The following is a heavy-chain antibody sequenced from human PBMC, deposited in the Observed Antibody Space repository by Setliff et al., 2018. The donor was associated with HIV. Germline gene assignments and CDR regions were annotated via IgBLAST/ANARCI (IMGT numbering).Heavy chain of an antibody. V-gene: IGHV4-34*01. CDR1: GGSFSGCY. D-gene: IGHD1-26*01. J-gene: IGHJ4*02. CDR2: INHSGST. CDR3: AGGPGTTSIDY. Sequence: SETLSLTCAVYGGSFSGCYWSWIRQPPGKGLEWIGEINHSGSTNYNMSLWSRVTISLDASRNQFSLELISVTAADTAVYYCAGGPGTTSIDYWAQGTLVTVS.